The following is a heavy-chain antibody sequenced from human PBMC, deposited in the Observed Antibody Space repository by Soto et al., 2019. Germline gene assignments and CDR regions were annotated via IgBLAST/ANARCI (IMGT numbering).Heavy chain of an antibody. Sequence: LRLSCAASGFTFSSYAMHWVRQAPGKGLEWVAVISYDGSNKYYADSVKGRFTISRDNSKNTLYLQMNSLRAEDTAVYYCARDGGYCSSTSCYDGLMSYYGMDVWGQGTTVTVSS. CDR3: ARDGGYCSSTSCYDGLMSYYGMDV. CDR2: ISYDGSNK. V-gene: IGHV3-30-3*01. J-gene: IGHJ6*02. D-gene: IGHD2-2*01. CDR1: GFTFSSYA.